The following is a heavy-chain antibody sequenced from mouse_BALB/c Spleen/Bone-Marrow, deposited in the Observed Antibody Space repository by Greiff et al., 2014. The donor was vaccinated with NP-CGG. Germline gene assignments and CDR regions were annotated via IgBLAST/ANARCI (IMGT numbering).Heavy chain of an antibody. CDR2: SNPGSGGT. J-gene: IGHJ3*01. CDR1: GYAFTNYL. D-gene: IGHD3-2*01. CDR3: ARETVRGFAH. Sequence: QVTLKESGAELVRPGTSVKVSCKASGYAFTNYLIEWIKQRPGQGLEWIGVSNPGSGGTNYNEKFKGKATLTADKSSSTAYMQLSSLTSDDSAVYFCARETVRGFAHWGQGTLVTVSA. V-gene: IGHV1-54*01.